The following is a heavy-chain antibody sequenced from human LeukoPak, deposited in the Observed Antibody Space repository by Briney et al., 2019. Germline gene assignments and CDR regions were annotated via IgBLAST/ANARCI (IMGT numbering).Heavy chain of an antibody. CDR3: ARLDYEQRPLDY. CDR2: IYPDDSDT. Sequence: GESLKISCKGSGYSFTTYWIGWVRQMPGKGLEWMGIIYPDDSDTKYIPSFRGQVTISADKSISTAYLQWSSLKASDTAMYYCARLDYEQRPLDYWGQGTLVTVSS. V-gene: IGHV5-51*01. CDR1: GYSFTTYW. J-gene: IGHJ4*02. D-gene: IGHD6-25*01.